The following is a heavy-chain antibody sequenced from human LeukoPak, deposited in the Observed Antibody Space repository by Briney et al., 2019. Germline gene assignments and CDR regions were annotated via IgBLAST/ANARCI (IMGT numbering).Heavy chain of an antibody. CDR2: IDTSGGNT. CDR3: SNHGGWPRFDS. J-gene: IGHJ4*02. V-gene: IGHV3-23*01. D-gene: IGHD6-19*01. Sequence: GGSLRLSCAASGFTFSAYAMSWVRQAPGKGLQWVSTIDTSGGNTYYADSVKGQFTISRDNSENTLYLQVNSLGAEDTAVYYCSNHGGWPRFDSWGQGTLVTVSS. CDR1: GFTFSAYA.